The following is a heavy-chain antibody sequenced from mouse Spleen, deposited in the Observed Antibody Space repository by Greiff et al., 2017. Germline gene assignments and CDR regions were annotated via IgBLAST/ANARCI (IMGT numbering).Heavy chain of an antibody. V-gene: IGHV5-9*04. Sequence: EVKLMESGGGLVKLGGSLKLSCAASGFTFSSYAMSWVRQTPEKRLEWVATISSGGGNTYYPDSVKGRFTISRDNAKNTLYLQMSSLKSEDTAMYYCARHGYDGFAYWGQGTLVTVSA. J-gene: IGHJ3*01. CDR3: ARHGYDGFAY. CDR2: ISSGGGNT. CDR1: GFTFSSYA. D-gene: IGHD2-2*01.